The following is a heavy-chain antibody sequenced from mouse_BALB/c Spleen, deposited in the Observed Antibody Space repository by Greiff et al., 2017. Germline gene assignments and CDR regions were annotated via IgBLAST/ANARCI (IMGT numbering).Heavy chain of an antibody. CDR2: IYPGDGST. V-gene: IGHV1S56*01. D-gene: IGHD2-4*01. J-gene: IGHJ1*01. CDR1: GYTFTSYD. CDR3: ARRATMITTGDWYFDV. Sequence: QVQLQQSGPELVKPGALVKISCKASGYTFTSYDINWVQQRPGQGLEWIGWIYPGDGSTKYNEKFKGKATLTADKSSSTAYMQLSSLTSENSAVYFCARRATMITTGDWYFDVWGAGTTVTVSS.